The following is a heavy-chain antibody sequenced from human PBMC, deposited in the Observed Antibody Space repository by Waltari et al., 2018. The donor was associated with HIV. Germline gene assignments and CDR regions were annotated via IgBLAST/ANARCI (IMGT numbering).Heavy chain of an antibody. CDR1: GFSFSRYA. V-gene: IGHV3-23*01. J-gene: IGHJ4*02. D-gene: IGHD6-19*01. Sequence: EVQLLESGGGLVQPGGSLTLSCAGSGFSFSRYAMRWGRQAPGKGVRGFPISSGSGGNKYYANSVKGQFTISIDVSKITLYRQMNSLRAEDTAVYYWAKGRSGIAEAGINYWGQVTLVTVSS. CDR3: AKGRSGIAEAGINY. CDR2: SSGSGGNK.